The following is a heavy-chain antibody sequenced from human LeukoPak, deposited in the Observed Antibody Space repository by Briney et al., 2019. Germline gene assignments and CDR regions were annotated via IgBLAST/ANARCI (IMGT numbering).Heavy chain of an antibody. V-gene: IGHV1-8*01. J-gene: IGHJ4*02. CDR2: MNPNSGNT. CDR1: GYSFTNYD. Sequence: ASVKVSFKASGYSFTNYDINWVRQAPGQGREWMGWMNPNSGNTAYAQKFQGRVTMTRNTSISTAYMELSSLKSEDTAVYFCARADYDTSASTRKQIDYWGQGTLVTVSS. CDR3: ARADYDTSASTRKQIDY. D-gene: IGHD3-22*01.